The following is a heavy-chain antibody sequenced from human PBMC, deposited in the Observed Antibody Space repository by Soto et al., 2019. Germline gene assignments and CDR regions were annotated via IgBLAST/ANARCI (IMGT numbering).Heavy chain of an antibody. CDR3: AHRRGDLLTGHYYFDY. Sequence: QITLKESGPTLVKPTQTLTLTCTFSGFSLNTRGVGVGWIRQPPGKALEWLALISWDGEKRYSPSPKSRLTITKDTSENQVVLTMTNMDPVDTATYYSAHRRGDLLTGHYYFDYWGQGTLVTVSS. D-gene: IGHD3-9*01. CDR2: ISWDGEK. CDR1: GFSLNTRGVG. J-gene: IGHJ4*02. V-gene: IGHV2-5*02.